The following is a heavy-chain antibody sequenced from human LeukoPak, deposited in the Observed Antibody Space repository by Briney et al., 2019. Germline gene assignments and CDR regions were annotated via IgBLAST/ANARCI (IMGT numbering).Heavy chain of an antibody. CDR3: ARHGLGGCSGGRCFTSFHYYGMDV. J-gene: IGHJ6*02. Sequence: GESLKISCKGYGYSFSDYWLGWVRQMPRKGLEWMGIIFPGDSDTKYSPSFQGQVTISVDKSLSTAYLQWTSLRASDTAIYYCARHGLGGCSGGRCFTSFHYYGMDVWGQGTTVTVSS. CDR2: IFPGDSDT. CDR1: GYSFSDYW. V-gene: IGHV5-51*01. D-gene: IGHD2-15*01.